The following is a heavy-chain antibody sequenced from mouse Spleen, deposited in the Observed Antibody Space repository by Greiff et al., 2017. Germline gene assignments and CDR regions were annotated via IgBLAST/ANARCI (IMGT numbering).Heavy chain of an antibody. CDR3: ARRREGAMDY. J-gene: IGHJ4*01. Sequence: VKLMESGGGLVKPGGSLKLSCAASGFTFSDYGMHWVRQAPEKGLEWVAYISSGSSTIYYADTVKGRFTISRDNAKNTLFLQMTSLRSEDTAMYYCARRREGAMDYWGQGTSVTVSS. V-gene: IGHV5-17*01. CDR2: ISSGSSTI. CDR1: GFTFSDYG.